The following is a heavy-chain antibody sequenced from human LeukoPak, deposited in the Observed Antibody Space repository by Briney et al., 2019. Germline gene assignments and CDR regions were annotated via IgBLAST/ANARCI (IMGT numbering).Heavy chain of an antibody. J-gene: IGHJ4*02. V-gene: IGHV1-2*02. Sequence: ASVKVSCKASGGTFSSYAISWVRQAPGQGLEWMGWINPNSGGTNYAQKFQGRVTMTRDTSISTAYMELSRLRSDDTAVYYCATELDSSSWADYWGQGTLVTVSS. CDR2: INPNSGGT. CDR3: ATELDSSSWADY. D-gene: IGHD6-13*01. CDR1: GGTFSSYA.